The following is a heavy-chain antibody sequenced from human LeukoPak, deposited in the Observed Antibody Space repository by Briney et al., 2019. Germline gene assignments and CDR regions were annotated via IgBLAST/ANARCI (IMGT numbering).Heavy chain of an antibody. Sequence: TGGSLRLSCTVSGFTVSDNSMSWVRQAPGKGLEWVSFIYYDDRTHYSDSVKGRFTISRDNSKNTLYLQMNSLRAEDTAVYYCARRAGAYPHPYDYWGQGTLVTVSS. D-gene: IGHD3-16*01. CDR2: IYYDDRT. V-gene: IGHV3-53*01. CDR3: ARRAGAYPHPYDY. CDR1: GFTVSDNS. J-gene: IGHJ4*02.